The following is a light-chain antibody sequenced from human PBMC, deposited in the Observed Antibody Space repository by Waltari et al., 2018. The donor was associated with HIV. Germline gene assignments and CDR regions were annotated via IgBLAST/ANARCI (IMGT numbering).Light chain of an antibody. CDR2: AAS. V-gene: IGKV1-39*01. CDR3: QQSYSAPRT. Sequence: DIQMTQSPSSLSASVGDRVTITCRASQSISSYLSWYQQKPGKAPKLLIYAASSLQSGVPSGFSGSGSGTDVTLTMSRLQPEDFATYYCQQSYSAPRTVGQGTKVEIK. CDR1: QSISSY. J-gene: IGKJ1*01.